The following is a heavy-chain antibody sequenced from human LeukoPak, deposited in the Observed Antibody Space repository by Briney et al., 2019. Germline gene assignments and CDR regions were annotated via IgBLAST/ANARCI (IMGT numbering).Heavy chain of an antibody. CDR2: IYTSGST. CDR1: GASLRSYY. J-gene: IGHJ6*03. V-gene: IGHV4-4*09. CDR3: ARQIDYYYYMDV. Sequence: SETLSLTCTVSGASLRSYYWSWLRQPPGKGLEWIGSIYTSGSTNYNPSLNNRVTISVDTSRNQFSLKLSSVTAADTAVYFCARQIDYYYYMDVWGKGTTVTVSS.